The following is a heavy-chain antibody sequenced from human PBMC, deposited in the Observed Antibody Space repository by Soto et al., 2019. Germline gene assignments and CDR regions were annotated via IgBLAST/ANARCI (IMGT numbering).Heavy chain of an antibody. CDR2: VSTNGAT. CDR3: ARADYEILTGAYAMDV. J-gene: IGHJ6*02. Sequence: SETLSLTCTVSDDFISSYYWNWIRQPAGKGLEWIGRVSTNGATNYNPSLESRVNMSVDTSKNQFSLKLTSVTAADTAVYFCARADYEILTGAYAMDVWGQGTTVTVSS. V-gene: IGHV4-4*07. CDR1: DDFISSYY. D-gene: IGHD3-9*01.